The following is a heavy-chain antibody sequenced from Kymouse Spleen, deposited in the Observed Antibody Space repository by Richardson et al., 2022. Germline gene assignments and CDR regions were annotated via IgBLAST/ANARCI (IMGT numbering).Heavy chain of an antibody. CDR2: ISYDGSNK. V-gene: IGHV3-30*18. Sequence: QVQLVESGGGVVQPGRSLRLSCAASGFTFSSYGMHWVRQAPGKGLEWVAVISYDGSNKYYADSVKGRFTISRDNSKNTLYLQMNSLRAEDTAVYYCAKDYDILTGYYKLYYYGMDVWGQGTTVTVSS. J-gene: IGHJ6*02. CDR1: GFTFSSYG. D-gene: IGHD3-9*01. CDR3: AKDYDILTGYYKLYYYGMDV.